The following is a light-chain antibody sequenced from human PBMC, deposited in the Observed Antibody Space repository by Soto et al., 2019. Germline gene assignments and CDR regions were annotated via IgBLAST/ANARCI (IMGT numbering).Light chain of an antibody. CDR2: GAA. CDR1: QSVSSN. CDR3: QQYHNWPA. V-gene: IGKV3-15*01. Sequence: EIVMTQSPGTLSVSTGERATLSCRASQSVSSNLSWYQQKPGQAPRLLIYGAATRATGIPARFSGSGSGTEFTLTISSLQSEDFAVYYCQQYHNWPAFGQGIKVDI. J-gene: IGKJ1*01.